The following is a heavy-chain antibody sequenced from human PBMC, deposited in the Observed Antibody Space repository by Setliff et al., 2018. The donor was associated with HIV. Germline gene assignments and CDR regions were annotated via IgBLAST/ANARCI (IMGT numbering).Heavy chain of an antibody. CDR2: ISGSGGST. Sequence: GGSLRLSCAASGFTFNTYAMSWVRQATGKGLECVSVISGSGGSTLYADSVKGRFTISRDNSKNTLYLQMNRLRVEDTAVYYCAKDGISGGAYPPYYFDYWGHGTLVTVSS. D-gene: IGHD2-15*01. V-gene: IGHV3-23*01. CDR1: GFTFNTYA. CDR3: AKDGISGGAYPPYYFDY. J-gene: IGHJ4*01.